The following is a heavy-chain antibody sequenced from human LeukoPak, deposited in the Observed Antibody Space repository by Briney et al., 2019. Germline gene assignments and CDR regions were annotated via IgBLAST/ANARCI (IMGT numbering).Heavy chain of an antibody. D-gene: IGHD3-22*01. CDR2: INPNNGGT. V-gene: IGHV1-2*02. CDR3: ARDERYDSSGYPFDY. CDR1: GYTFTGYF. J-gene: IGHJ4*02. Sequence: GASVKVSCKASGYTFTGYFIHWVRQAPGQGLEWMGWINPNNGGTKYAQKFQDRVTMTRDTSISTAYMELSGLRSDDTAVYYCARDERYDSSGYPFDYWGQGTLVTVSS.